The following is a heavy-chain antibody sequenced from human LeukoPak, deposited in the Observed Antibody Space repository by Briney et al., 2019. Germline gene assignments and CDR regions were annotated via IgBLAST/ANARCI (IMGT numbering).Heavy chain of an antibody. V-gene: IGHV3-30-3*02. J-gene: IGHJ4*02. CDR2: ISYDGSNK. Sequence: GRSLRLSCAASGFTFSSYAMHWFRQAPGKGLEWVAVISYDGSNKYYADSVKGRFTISRDNSKNTLYLQMNSLRAEDTAVYYCAKYTYYDFWSGYDFDYWGQGTLVTVSS. CDR3: AKYTYYDFWSGYDFDY. D-gene: IGHD3-3*01. CDR1: GFTFSSYA.